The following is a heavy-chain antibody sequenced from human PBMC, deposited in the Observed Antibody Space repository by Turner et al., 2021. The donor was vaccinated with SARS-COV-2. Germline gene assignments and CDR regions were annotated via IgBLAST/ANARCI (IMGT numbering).Heavy chain of an antibody. CDR1: GYRFNGNY. CDR3: AKDSGAVDGSFDF. Sequence: HVQPVQSGTEVRKPGASVKVSCRASGYRFNGNYIHWVRQAPGQGLEWMGWINPNTGATNYAQKSQGRVTLTRDTSIRTVYMELTRLRADDTAVYYCAKDSGAVDGSFDFWGQGSLVAVSS. V-gene: IGHV1-2*02. J-gene: IGHJ4*02. D-gene: IGHD3-10*01. CDR2: INPNTGAT.